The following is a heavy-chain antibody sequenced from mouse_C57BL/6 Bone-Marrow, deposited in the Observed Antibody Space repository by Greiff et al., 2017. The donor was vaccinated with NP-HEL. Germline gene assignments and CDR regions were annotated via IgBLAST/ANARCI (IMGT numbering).Heavy chain of an antibody. CDR3: ANPYGNYGFDY. CDR1: GYTFTSYW. CDR2: IDPSDSYT. Sequence: QVQLQQPGAELVRPGTSVKLSCKASGYTFTSYWMHWVKQRPGQGLEWIGVIDPSDSYTNYNQKFKGKATLTVDTSSSTAYMQLSSLTSEDSAVYYCANPYGNYGFDYWGQGTTLTVSS. D-gene: IGHD2-1*01. J-gene: IGHJ2*01. V-gene: IGHV1-59*01.